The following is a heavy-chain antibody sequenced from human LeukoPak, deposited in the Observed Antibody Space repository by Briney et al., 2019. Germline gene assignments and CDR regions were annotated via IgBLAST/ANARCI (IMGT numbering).Heavy chain of an antibody. CDR3: VRDRTVSTILDY. J-gene: IGHJ4*02. CDR1: GFTFNDYW. Sequence: TGGSLRLSCVGSGFTFNDYWIRWVRQAPGKGLVWVSAIKADGSAMQYADSVRGRFAISRDNAKNTVYLQMNSLRDEDTAVYYCVRDRTVSTILDYWGQGTLVTVSS. V-gene: IGHV3-74*03. CDR2: IKADGSAM. D-gene: IGHD5/OR15-5a*01.